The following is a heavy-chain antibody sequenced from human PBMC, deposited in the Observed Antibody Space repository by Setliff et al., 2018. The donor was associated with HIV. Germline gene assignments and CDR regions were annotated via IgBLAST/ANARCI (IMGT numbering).Heavy chain of an antibody. CDR1: GGTFNTYP. CDR2: IAPNLRMP. CDR3: AREKSPVLEYFDWLKPRHGFDV. Sequence: GASVKVSCKTSGGTFNTYPIAWVRQAPGQGLEWMGGIAPNLRMPNYIQKFKGRLTITADESTSPVYMELTNLRSEDTAMYYCAREKSPVLEYFDWLKPRHGFDVWGQGTVVTVSS. J-gene: IGHJ3*01. D-gene: IGHD3-9*01. V-gene: IGHV1-69*10.